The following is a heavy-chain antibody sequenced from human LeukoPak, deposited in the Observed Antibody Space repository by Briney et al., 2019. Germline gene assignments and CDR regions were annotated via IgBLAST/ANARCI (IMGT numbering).Heavy chain of an antibody. D-gene: IGHD6-13*01. CDR2: IKQDGSEK. CDR1: GFTFSSYW. Sequence: GGSLRLSCAASGFTFSSYWMSWVRQAPGKGLEWVANIKQDGSEKYYVDSVKGRFTISRDNAKNSLYLQMNSLRAEDTAVYYCARDLSGYSSSWYGWGPAYYYGMDVWGQGTTVTVSS. J-gene: IGHJ6*02. CDR3: ARDLSGYSSSWYGWGPAYYYGMDV. V-gene: IGHV3-7*01.